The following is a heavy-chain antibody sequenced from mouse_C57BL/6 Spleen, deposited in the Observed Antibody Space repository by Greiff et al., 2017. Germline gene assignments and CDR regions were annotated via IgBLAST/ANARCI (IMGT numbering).Heavy chain of an antibody. V-gene: IGHV2-5*01. CDR1: GFSLTSYG. J-gene: IGHJ4*01. CDR3: AIYGNFYAMDY. CDR2: IWSGGST. D-gene: IGHD2-1*01. Sequence: QVQLQQSGPGLVQPSQSLSITCTVSGFSLTSYGVHWVRQSPGTGLEWLGVIWSGGSTDNNAAFMSRLSITTDNSKSQVFFKMNSMQADDTAIYYCAIYGNFYAMDYWGQGTSVTVSS.